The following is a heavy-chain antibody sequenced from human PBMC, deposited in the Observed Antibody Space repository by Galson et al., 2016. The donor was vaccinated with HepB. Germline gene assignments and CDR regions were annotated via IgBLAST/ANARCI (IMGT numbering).Heavy chain of an antibody. CDR2: INAGNGNT. D-gene: IGHD1-26*01. CDR3: ARVLNVGATIFEY. CDR1: GYTFTSYG. J-gene: IGHJ4*02. Sequence: SVKVSCKASGYTFTSYGMYWARQAPGQRLEYIGWINAGNGNTKYSEKFEGRVTITRDTSASTAYMELSSLISEDTALYFCARVLNVGATIFEYWGQGTLVTVSS. V-gene: IGHV1-3*01.